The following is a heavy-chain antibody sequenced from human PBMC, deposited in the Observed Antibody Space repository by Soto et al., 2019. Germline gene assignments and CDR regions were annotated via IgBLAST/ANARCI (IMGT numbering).Heavy chain of an antibody. CDR3: ARDTAIGIIDY. Sequence: SETLSLTCTVSGGSISSGGYYWSWIRQHPGKGLEWIGYIYYSGSTYYDPSLKSRVTISVDTSKNQFSLKLSSVTAADTAVYYCARDTAIGIIDYWGQGTLVTVSS. V-gene: IGHV4-31*02. J-gene: IGHJ4*02. D-gene: IGHD5-18*01. CDR1: GGSISSGGYY. CDR2: IYYSGST.